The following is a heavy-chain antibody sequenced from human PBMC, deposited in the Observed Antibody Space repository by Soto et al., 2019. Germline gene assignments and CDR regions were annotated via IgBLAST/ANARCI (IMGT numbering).Heavy chain of an antibody. J-gene: IGHJ6*02. V-gene: IGHV2-5*02. CDR3: AHSVPDYYDSSGYPAYYYGMDF. CDR1: GFSLSTSGVG. CDR2: IYLDDDK. Sequence: QITLKESGPTLVKPTQTLTLTCTFSGFSLSTSGVGVGWIRQPPVQDLEWRALIYLDDDKRYSPALKSSLTRTKDTSKHHVVLTMPNMDPVDTATYYCAHSVPDYYDSSGYPAYYYGMDFWGQGTTVTVSS. D-gene: IGHD3-22*01.